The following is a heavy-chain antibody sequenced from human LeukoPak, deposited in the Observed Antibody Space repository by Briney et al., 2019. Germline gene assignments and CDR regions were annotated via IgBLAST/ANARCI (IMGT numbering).Heavy chain of an antibody. J-gene: IGHJ4*02. CDR2: IKSKTDGGTT. D-gene: IGHD3-10*01. CDR3: TTESVSTYYYGSGSRLDY. Sequence: GGSLRLSCAASGFTFSNAWMSWVRQAPGKGLEWVGRIKSKTDGGTTDYAAPVKGRFTISRDDSKNTLYLQMNSLKTEDTAVYYCTTESVSTYYYGSGSRLDYWGQGTLVTVSS. CDR1: GFTFSNAW. V-gene: IGHV3-15*01.